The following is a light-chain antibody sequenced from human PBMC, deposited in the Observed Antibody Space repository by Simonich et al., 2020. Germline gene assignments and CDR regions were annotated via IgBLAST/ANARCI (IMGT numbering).Light chain of an antibody. J-gene: IGKJ4*01. Sequence: DIVMTQSPDSLAVSLGERATINCKSSQSVLYSSNNKNYLAWYQQKPGQPPKLLIYWASTRESGVPDRFRGSGSGTDFTLTISSLQPEDFATYYCQQANSFPLTFGGGTKVEIK. CDR3: QQANSFPLT. V-gene: IGKV4-1*01. CDR1: QSVLYSSNNKNY. CDR2: WAS.